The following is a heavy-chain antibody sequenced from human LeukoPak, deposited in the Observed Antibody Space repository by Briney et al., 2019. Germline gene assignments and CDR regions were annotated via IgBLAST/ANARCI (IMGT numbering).Heavy chain of an antibody. Sequence: ASVKVSCKASGGTFSSYAISWVRQAPGQGLEWMGGIIPIFGTANYAQKFQGRVTITADKSTSTAYMELSSLRSEDTAVYYCARGITMIVPLVPPDAFDIWGQGTMVTVSS. J-gene: IGHJ3*02. CDR1: GGTFSSYA. CDR3: ARGITMIVPLVPPDAFDI. D-gene: IGHD3-22*01. V-gene: IGHV1-69*06. CDR2: IIPIFGTA.